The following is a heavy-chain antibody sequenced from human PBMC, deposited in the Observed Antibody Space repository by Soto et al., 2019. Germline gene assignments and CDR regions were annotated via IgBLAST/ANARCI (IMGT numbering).Heavy chain of an antibody. Sequence: PSETLSLTCAVDGGSFSGYYWSWIRQPPGKGLEWIGEINHSGSTNYNPSLKSRVTISVDTSKNQFSLKLSSVTAADTAVYYCARGPYYYDSSGHTFDYSGKGTLVTVSS. CDR1: GGSFSGYY. CDR3: ARGPYYYDSSGHTFDY. J-gene: IGHJ4*02. D-gene: IGHD3-22*01. CDR2: INHSGST. V-gene: IGHV4-34*01.